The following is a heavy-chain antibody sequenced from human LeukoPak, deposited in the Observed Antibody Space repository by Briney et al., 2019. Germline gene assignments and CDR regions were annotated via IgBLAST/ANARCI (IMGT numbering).Heavy chain of an antibody. D-gene: IGHD6-19*01. CDR3: ARDHDGSGWYIGY. Sequence: GGSLRLSCAASGFTFSSYGMHWVRQAPGKGLEWVAVIWYDGSNKYYADSVKGRFTISRDNSKNTLYLQMNSLRAGDTAVYYCARDHDGSGWYIGYWGQGTLVTVSS. V-gene: IGHV3-33*01. CDR2: IWYDGSNK. J-gene: IGHJ4*02. CDR1: GFTFSSYG.